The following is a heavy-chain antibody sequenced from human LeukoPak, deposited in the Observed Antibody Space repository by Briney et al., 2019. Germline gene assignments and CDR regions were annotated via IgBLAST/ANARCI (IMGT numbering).Heavy chain of an antibody. CDR3: ARVTWGYGSVPWGNRDYYYYMDV. V-gene: IGHV4-39*07. D-gene: IGHD3-10*01. Sequence: PSETLSLTCTVSGGSISSSSYYWARIRQPPGKGLVWIGSNYYSGSTYYNPYLKGRDPMSVDTSKYQFSLELSSVTAADTAVYYCARVTWGYGSVPWGNRDYYYYMDVWGKGTTVTVSS. J-gene: IGHJ6*03. CDR1: GGSISSSSYY. CDR2: NYYSGST.